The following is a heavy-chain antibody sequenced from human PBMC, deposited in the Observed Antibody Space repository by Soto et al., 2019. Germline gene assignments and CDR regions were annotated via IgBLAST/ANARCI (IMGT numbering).Heavy chain of an antibody. V-gene: IGHV4-34*01. CDR2: INHSGST. CDR1: GGSFSGYY. CDR3: AREGRDCSGGSCHNNWFDP. Sequence: QVQLQQWGAGLLKPSETLSLTCAVYGGSFSGYYWSWIRQPPGKGLEGIGVINHSGSTNYNPSLKSRVTISVDTSKNQFSLKLSSVTAADTAVYYCAREGRDCSGGSCHNNWFDPWGQGTLVTVSS. D-gene: IGHD2-15*01. J-gene: IGHJ5*02.